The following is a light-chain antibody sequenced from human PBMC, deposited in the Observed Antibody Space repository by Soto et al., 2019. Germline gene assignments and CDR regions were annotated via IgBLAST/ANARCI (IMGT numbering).Light chain of an antibody. J-gene: IGLJ1*01. Sequence: QSVLTQPPSASGAPGQRVTISCSGSSSNIGSNTVNWYQQLPGTAPKLLIYTNNQRPSGVRDRFSGSRSGTSASLAISGLQSEDEADYYCAAWDDSLNGFDFGTGTKVTVL. CDR1: SSNIGSNT. CDR2: TNN. CDR3: AAWDDSLNGFD. V-gene: IGLV1-44*01.